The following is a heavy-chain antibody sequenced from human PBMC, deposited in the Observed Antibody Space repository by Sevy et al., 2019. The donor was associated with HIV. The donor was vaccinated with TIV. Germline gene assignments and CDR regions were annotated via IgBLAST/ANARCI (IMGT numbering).Heavy chain of an antibody. J-gene: IGHJ4*02. V-gene: IGHV3-21*03. D-gene: IGHD3-22*01. Sequence: EGSLRLSCAASGFTFSYYTMNWVRQAPGKGLEWVSSISSGSSYIFYADSMKGRFTVSRDNAKNSLFLQMNSLRDEDTALYYCARSIDYYDNSGYDSWGRGTLVTVSS. CDR1: GFTFSYYT. CDR3: ARSIDYYDNSGYDS. CDR2: ISSGSSYI.